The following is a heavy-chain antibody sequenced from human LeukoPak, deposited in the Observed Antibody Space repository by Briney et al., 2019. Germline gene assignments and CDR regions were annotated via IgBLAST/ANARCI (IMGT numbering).Heavy chain of an antibody. CDR1: GFTLSSEW. Sequence: AGGSLRLSCTASGFTLSSEWMNWVRQAPGKGLVWVSRVISEGSTTDYADSVKGRFTISRDNAKNTLYLQMNSLRADDTAIYYCTRNVLGYGDWDIWGQGTLVTVSS. D-gene: IGHD4-17*01. CDR3: TRNVLGYGDWDI. CDR2: VISEGSTT. V-gene: IGHV3-74*01. J-gene: IGHJ4*02.